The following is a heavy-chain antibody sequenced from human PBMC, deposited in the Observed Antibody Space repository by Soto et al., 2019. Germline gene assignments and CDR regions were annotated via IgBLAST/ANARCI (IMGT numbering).Heavy chain of an antibody. Sequence: SETLSLTCTVSGGSISSYYWSWIRQPAGKGLEWIGRIYTRGSTNYNPSLKSRVTMSVDTSKNQFSLKLSSVNAADKAVYYCARDHVPYCSSTRCYTNWFDPWGQGTLVTVSS. D-gene: IGHD2-2*02. CDR1: GGSISSYY. CDR3: ARDHVPYCSSTRCYTNWFDP. CDR2: IYTRGST. J-gene: IGHJ5*02. V-gene: IGHV4-4*07.